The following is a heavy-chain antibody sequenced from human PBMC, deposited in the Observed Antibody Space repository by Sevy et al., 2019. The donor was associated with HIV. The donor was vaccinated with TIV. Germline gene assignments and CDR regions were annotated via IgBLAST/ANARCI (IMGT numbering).Heavy chain of an antibody. D-gene: IGHD6-19*01. CDR1: GFTFSSYE. J-gene: IGHJ6*02. Sequence: GGSLRLSCAASGFTFSSYEMNWVRQAPGKGLEWVAFIRYDGSNKYYADSVKGRFTISRDNSKNTLYLQMNSLRAEDTAVYYCAKDRIAVAHYYYYGMDVWGQGTTVTVSS. CDR3: AKDRIAVAHYYYYGMDV. V-gene: IGHV3-30*02. CDR2: IRYDGSNK.